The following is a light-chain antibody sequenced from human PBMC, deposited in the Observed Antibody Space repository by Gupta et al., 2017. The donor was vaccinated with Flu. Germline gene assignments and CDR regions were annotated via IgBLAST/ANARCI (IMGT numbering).Light chain of an antibody. J-gene: IGKJ1*01. CDR1: QSVFRN. CDR2: AAS. V-gene: IGKV1-39*01. Sequence: PSSLSASVGDRVTIACRASQSVFRNLNWYQHEPGSAPRLLIYAASTLQTGVSSRFSGNGSGTDFTLTITKLQPEDFATYSCQQTDDYPWTFGQGTKVEFK. CDR3: QQTDDYPWT.